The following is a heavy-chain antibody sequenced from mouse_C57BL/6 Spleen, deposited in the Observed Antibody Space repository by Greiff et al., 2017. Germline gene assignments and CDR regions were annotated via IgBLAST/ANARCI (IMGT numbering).Heavy chain of an antibody. CDR1: GYTFTNYW. J-gene: IGHJ2*01. D-gene: IGHD1-1*01. CDR2: IYPGGGYT. Sequence: VQLQQSGAELVRPGTSVKMSCKASGYTFTNYWIGWAKQRPGHGLEWIGDIYPGGGYTNYNEKFKGKATLTADKSSSTAYMQFSSLTSEDSAIYYCAREDYYGSSPGYFDYGGQGTTLTVSS. CDR3: AREDYYGSSPGYFDY. V-gene: IGHV1-63*01.